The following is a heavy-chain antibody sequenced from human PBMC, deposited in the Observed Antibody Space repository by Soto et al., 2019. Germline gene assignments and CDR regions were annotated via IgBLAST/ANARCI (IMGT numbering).Heavy chain of an antibody. J-gene: IGHJ4*02. CDR1: GGSISSGDYY. Sequence: QVQLQESGPGLVKPSQTLSLTCTVSGGSISSGDYYWSWIRQPPGKGLEWIGYLYYSGSTYYTPSLKSRVTISVDTSKNQFSRKLSSVTAADTAVYYCARADNTAMVSLDYWGQGTLVTVSS. V-gene: IGHV4-30-4*01. D-gene: IGHD5-18*01. CDR3: ARADNTAMVSLDY. CDR2: LYYSGST.